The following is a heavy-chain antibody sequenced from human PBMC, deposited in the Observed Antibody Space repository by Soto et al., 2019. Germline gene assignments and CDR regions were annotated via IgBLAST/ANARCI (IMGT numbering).Heavy chain of an antibody. CDR3: ERDIWLQHSLTYYYDYGMDV. Sequence: SETLSLTYTVSGGSVSSGSYYWSWIRQPPGKGLEWIGYIYYSGSTNYNPSLKSRVTISVDTSKNQFSLKLSSVTAADTAVYYCERDIWLQHSLTYYYDYGMDVWGQGTTLTVSS. CDR1: GGSVSSGSYY. J-gene: IGHJ6*02. D-gene: IGHD5-18*01. V-gene: IGHV4-61*01. CDR2: IYYSGST.